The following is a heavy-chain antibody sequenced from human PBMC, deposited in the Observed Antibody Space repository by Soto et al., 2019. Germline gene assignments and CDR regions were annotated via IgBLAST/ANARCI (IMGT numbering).Heavy chain of an antibody. CDR1: GGSISSGGYS. CDR2: IYHSGST. V-gene: IGHV4-30-2*01. J-gene: IGHJ4*02. CDR3: ARGTKLYYDSSGYYFYFDY. Sequence: QLQLQESGSGLVKPSQTLSLTCAVSGGSISSGGYSWSWIRQPPGKGLEWIGYIYHSGSTYYNPSLKSRVTISVDRSKNQFSLKLSSVTAADTAVYYCARGTKLYYDSSGYYFYFDYWGQGTLVTVSS. D-gene: IGHD3-22*01.